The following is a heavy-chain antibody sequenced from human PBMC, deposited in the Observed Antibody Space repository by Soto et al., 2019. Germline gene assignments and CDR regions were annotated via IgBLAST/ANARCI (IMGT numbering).Heavy chain of an antibody. CDR1: GSSLSPYY. V-gene: IGHV4-38-2*01. Sequence: LXLTFAFSGSSLSPYYWGWVRQPPGKGLEWLGSIFHSGNVHYNPSLKSRVILSIDTSKSQFSLNLTAAIAADTAVYYCTRQDDGMDVWGQGTKVTVYS. CDR2: IFHSGNV. J-gene: IGHJ6*02. CDR3: TRQDDGMDV.